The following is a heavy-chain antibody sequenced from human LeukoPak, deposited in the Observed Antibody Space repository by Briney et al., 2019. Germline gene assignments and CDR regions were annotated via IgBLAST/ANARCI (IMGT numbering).Heavy chain of an antibody. CDR3: ASEVGAPLDY. Sequence: GGSVKVSCAASGYTFTSYGISWVRQAPGQGLEWMGWISAYNGNTNYAQKLQGRVTMTTDTSTSTAYMELRSLRSDDTAVYYCASEVGAPLDYWGQGTLVTVSS. D-gene: IGHD1-26*01. CDR2: ISAYNGNT. CDR1: GYTFTSYG. J-gene: IGHJ4*02. V-gene: IGHV1-18*01.